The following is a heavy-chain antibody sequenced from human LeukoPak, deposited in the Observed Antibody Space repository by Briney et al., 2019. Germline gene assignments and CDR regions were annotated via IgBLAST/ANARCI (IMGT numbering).Heavy chain of an antibody. CDR2: IQDDGNEM. CDR1: GFNFRKHW. J-gene: IGHJ4*02. V-gene: IGHV3-7*01. D-gene: IGHD5-18*01. CDR3: ARDHAAMVTSPDY. Sequence: LAGGTLRLSCAATGFNFRKHWMSWDRQSKGKGRECVAKIQDDGNEMHYVDSVKGRFTISRDNARNSLYLQMNSLRAEDTAVYYCARDHAAMVTSPDYWGQGTLVTVSS.